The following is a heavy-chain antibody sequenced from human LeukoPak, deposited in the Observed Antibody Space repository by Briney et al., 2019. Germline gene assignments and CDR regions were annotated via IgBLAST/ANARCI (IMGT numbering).Heavy chain of an antibody. D-gene: IGHD6-6*01. CDR1: GFTFSSYA. Sequence: PGGSLRLSCAASGFTFSSYAMSWVRQAPGKGLEWVSAISGSGGSTYYADSVKGRFTISRDNSKNTLYLQMNSLRAEDTAVYYCARYQKEPRRSSSTTPRFDPWGQGTLVTVSS. CDR2: ISGSGGST. V-gene: IGHV3-23*01. CDR3: ARYQKEPRRSSSTTPRFDP. J-gene: IGHJ5*02.